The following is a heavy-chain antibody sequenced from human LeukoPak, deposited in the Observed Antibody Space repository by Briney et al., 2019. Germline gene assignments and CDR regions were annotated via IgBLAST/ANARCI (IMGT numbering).Heavy chain of an antibody. CDR1: GFTFNTYA. J-gene: IGHJ6*02. V-gene: IGHV3-15*01. D-gene: IGHD2-2*01. Sequence: PGGSLRLSCAGSGFTFNTYAISWVRQAPGKGLEWVGRIKSKTDGGTTDYAAPVKGRFTISRDDSKNTLYLQMNSLKTEDTAVYYCTTGVCSSTSCYGLYYYYGMDVWGQGTTVTVSS. CDR2: IKSKTDGGTT. CDR3: TTGVCSSTSCYGLYYYYGMDV.